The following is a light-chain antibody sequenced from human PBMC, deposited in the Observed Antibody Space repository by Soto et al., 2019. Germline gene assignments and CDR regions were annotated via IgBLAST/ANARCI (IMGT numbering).Light chain of an antibody. CDR3: SSYAGSNNLRV. CDR2: LVT. J-gene: IGLJ2*01. V-gene: IGLV2-8*01. Sequence: QSALTQPPSASGSPGQSVTISCTGTSSDVGGYNYVSWYQQHPGKAPKLLIYLVTKRPSLVTDRFSGSKSGNTASLTVSGLQAEDEADYYCSSYAGSNNLRVFGGGTKLTVL. CDR1: SSDVGGYNY.